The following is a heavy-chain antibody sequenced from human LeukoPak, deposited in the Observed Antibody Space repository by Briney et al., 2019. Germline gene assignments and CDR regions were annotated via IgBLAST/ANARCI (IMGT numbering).Heavy chain of an antibody. CDR3: AKDDLGFGKLGY. Sequence: GGSLRLSCAASGFTFSTYAMSWVRPAPGKGLEWVSGIRGSGGATYYADSVKGRFTISRDNSKNTLYLQMNSLRAEDTAVYYCAKDDLGFGKLGYWGQGTLVTVSS. CDR2: IRGSGGAT. V-gene: IGHV3-23*01. J-gene: IGHJ4*02. D-gene: IGHD3-10*01. CDR1: GFTFSTYA.